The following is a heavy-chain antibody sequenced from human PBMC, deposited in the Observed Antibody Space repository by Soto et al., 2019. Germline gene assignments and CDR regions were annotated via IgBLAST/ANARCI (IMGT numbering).Heavy chain of an antibody. CDR2: IIPMFGTA. CDR3: ASGIQLWLRRINHGDSG. D-gene: IGHD5-18*01. Sequence: QVQLVQSGAEVKKPESSVKVSCKAPGGTFSTYAISWVRQAPGQGLEWMGGIIPMFGTANYAQRFQDRVTITAEESTNTVYMELSSLRSEAPAVYFCASGIQLWLRRINHGDSGWGQGTLVTVSS. J-gene: IGHJ4*02. V-gene: IGHV1-69*12. CDR1: GGTFSTYA.